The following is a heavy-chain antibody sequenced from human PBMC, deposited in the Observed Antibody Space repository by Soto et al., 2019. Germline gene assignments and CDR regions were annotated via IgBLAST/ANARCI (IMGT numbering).Heavy chain of an antibody. V-gene: IGHV4-30-4*01. Sequence: SETLSLTCTVSGNSISNSDYYWNWIRQSPGKGLEWIASIDYSGSTYYNPSLKSRVVISADTSKNLFSLKLRSVTAADTALYFGARDGPYYYGLDVWGQGTTVTVSS. CDR3: ARDGPYYYGLDV. J-gene: IGHJ6*02. CDR1: GNSISNSDYY. CDR2: IDYSGST.